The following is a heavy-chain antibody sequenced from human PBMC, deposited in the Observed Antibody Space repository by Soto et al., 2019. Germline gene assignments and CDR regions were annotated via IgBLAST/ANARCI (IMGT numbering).Heavy chain of an antibody. CDR3: ARGLTGYSSSWYFLGY. J-gene: IGHJ4*02. CDR2: INAGNGNT. Sequence: ASVKVSCKASGYTFTSYAMHWVRQAPRQRLEWMGWINAGNGNTKYSQKFQGRVTITRDTSASTAYMELSSLRSEDTAVYYCARGLTGYSSSWYFLGYWGQGTLVTVSS. D-gene: IGHD6-13*01. V-gene: IGHV1-3*01. CDR1: GYTFTSYA.